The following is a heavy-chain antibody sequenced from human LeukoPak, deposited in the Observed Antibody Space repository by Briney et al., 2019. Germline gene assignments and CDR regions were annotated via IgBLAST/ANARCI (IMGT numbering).Heavy chain of an antibody. CDR3: AREIYSSSWYYYYMDV. D-gene: IGHD6-13*01. V-gene: IGHV4-61*08. Sequence: PSETLSLTCTVSGGSISSGDYYWSWIRQPPGKGLEWIGYIYYSGSTNYNPSLKSRVTISVDTSKNQFSLKLSSVTAADTAVYYCAREIYSSSWYYYYMDVWGKGTPVTVSS. J-gene: IGHJ6*03. CDR1: GGSISSGDYY. CDR2: IYYSGST.